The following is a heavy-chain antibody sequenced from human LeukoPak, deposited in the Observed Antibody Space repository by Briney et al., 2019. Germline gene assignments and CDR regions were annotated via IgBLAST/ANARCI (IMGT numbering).Heavy chain of an antibody. D-gene: IGHD6-19*01. CDR3: ARDNLAVAGIVGAVGAFDI. J-gene: IGHJ3*02. CDR2: ISAYNGNT. CDR1: GYTFTSYG. V-gene: IGHV1-18*01. Sequence: ASVKVSCKASGYTFTSYGISWVRQAPGQGLEWMGWISAYNGNTNYAQKLQGRVTMTTDTSTSTAYMELSSLRSEDTAVYYCARDNLAVAGIVGAVGAFDIWGQGTMVTVSS.